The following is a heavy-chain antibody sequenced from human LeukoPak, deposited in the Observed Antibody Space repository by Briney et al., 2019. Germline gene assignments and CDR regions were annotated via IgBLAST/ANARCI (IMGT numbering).Heavy chain of an antibody. CDR2: ISGSGGST. D-gene: IGHD6-13*01. Sequence: GGSLRLSCATSGFTFSSYAMSWVRQAPGKGLEWVSAISGSGGSTYYADSVKGRFTISRDNSKNTLYLQMNSLRAEDTATYYWARRGEQQLVRGYFDYWGQGTLVTVSS. J-gene: IGHJ4*02. CDR3: ARRGEQQLVRGYFDY. V-gene: IGHV3-23*01. CDR1: GFTFSSYA.